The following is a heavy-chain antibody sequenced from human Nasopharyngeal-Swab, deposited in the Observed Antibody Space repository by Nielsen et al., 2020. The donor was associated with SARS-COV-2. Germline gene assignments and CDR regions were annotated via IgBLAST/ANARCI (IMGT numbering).Heavy chain of an antibody. V-gene: IGHV5-51*01. CDR3: ARLRSDTSYYNYYYMDV. D-gene: IGHD2-2*02. Sequence: GESLTLSCTGSGYSFTSYWIGWVRQMPGKGLEWMGIIYPGDSDTRYSPSFQGHVTISADKSISTAYLQWSSLKASDTAMYYCARLRSDTSYYNYYYMDVWGKGTTVTVSS. J-gene: IGHJ6*03. CDR1: GYSFTSYW. CDR2: IYPGDSDT.